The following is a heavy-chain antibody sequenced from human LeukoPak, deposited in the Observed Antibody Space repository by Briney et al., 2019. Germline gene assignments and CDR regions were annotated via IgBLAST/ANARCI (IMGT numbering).Heavy chain of an antibody. CDR2: IYYSGST. D-gene: IGHD3-10*01. CDR3: ASLSITMVRGVIGGWFDP. V-gene: IGHV4-59*01. CDR1: GGSISSYY. Sequence: PSETLSLTCTVSGGSISSYYWSWIRQPPGKGLEWIGYIYYSGSTNYNPSLKSRVTISVDTSKNQFSLKLSSATAADTAVYYCASLSITMVRGVIGGWFDPWGQGTLVTVSS. J-gene: IGHJ5*02.